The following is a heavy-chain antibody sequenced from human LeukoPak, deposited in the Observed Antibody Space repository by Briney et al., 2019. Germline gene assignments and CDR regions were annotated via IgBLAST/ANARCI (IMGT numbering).Heavy chain of an antibody. Sequence: GGSLRLSCAASGFTFSSYGMHWVRQAPGKGLEWVAVISYDGSNKYYADSVKGRFTISRDNSKNTLYLQMNSLRAKDTAVYYCAKVRQPSSFYYYYGMDVWGQGTTVTVSS. CDR1: GFTFSSYG. J-gene: IGHJ6*02. V-gene: IGHV3-30*18. CDR3: AKVRQPSSFYYYYGMDV. D-gene: IGHD6-13*01. CDR2: ISYDGSNK.